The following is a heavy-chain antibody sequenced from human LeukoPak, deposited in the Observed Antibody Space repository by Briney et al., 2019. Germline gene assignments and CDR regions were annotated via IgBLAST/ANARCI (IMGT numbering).Heavy chain of an antibody. J-gene: IGHJ5*02. V-gene: IGHV4-34*01. D-gene: IGHD3-9*01. CDR3: ASRRLRYFDWSHWFDP. CDR2: INHSGST. Sequence: SETLSLTCAVYGGSFSGYYWSWIRQPPGKGLEWIGEINHSGSTNYNPSLKSRVTISVDTSKNQFSLKLSSVTAADTAVYYCASRRLRYFDWSHWFDPWGQGTLVTVSS. CDR1: GGSFSGYY.